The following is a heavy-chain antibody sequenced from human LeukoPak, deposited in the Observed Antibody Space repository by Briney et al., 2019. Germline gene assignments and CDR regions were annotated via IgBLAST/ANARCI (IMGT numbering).Heavy chain of an antibody. Sequence: GGSLRLSCAASGFNFDTYAMHWVRQAPGQGLEWVALVWHDGSHKFYSNSVRGQFTISRDNSKNTAYLQMNSLKTEDTAVYYCRAAVAGDYFDLWGRGTLVTVSS. V-gene: IGHV3-33*01. CDR3: RAAVAGDYFDL. CDR1: GFNFDTYA. J-gene: IGHJ2*01. D-gene: IGHD6-19*01. CDR2: VWHDGSHK.